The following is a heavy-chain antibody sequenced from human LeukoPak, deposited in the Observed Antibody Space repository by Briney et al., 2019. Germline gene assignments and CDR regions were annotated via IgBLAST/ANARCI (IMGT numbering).Heavy chain of an antibody. D-gene: IGHD2-15*01. CDR1: GFTFSSSA. CDR2: ISNNGGYT. J-gene: IGHJ4*02. CDR3: AKQLGYCSDGSCYFPY. V-gene: IGHV3-23*01. Sequence: GGSLRLSCAASGFTFSSSAMSWVRQAPGKGLEWVSAISNNGGYTYYADSVQGRFTISRDNSRSTLCLQMNSLRAEDTAVYYCAKQLGYCSDGSCYFPYWGQGTLVTVSS.